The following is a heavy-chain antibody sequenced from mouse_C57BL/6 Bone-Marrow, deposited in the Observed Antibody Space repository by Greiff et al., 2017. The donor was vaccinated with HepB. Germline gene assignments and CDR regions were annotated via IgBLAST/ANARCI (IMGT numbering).Heavy chain of an antibody. J-gene: IGHJ2*01. D-gene: IGHD1-1*01. CDR2: IYPGGGYT. Sequence: QVQLQQSGAELVRPGTSVKMSCKASGYTFTNYWIGWAKQRPGHGLEWIGDIYPGGGYTNYNEKFKGKATLTADKSSSTAYMQFSSLTSEDSAIYDCARSTVVAPGYFDYWGQGTTLTVSS. V-gene: IGHV1-63*01. CDR1: GYTFTNYW. CDR3: ARSTVVAPGYFDY.